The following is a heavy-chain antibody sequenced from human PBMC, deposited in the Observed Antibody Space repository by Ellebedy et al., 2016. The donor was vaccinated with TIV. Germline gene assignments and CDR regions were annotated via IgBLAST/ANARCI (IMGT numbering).Heavy chain of an antibody. J-gene: IGHJ5*02. CDR3: ARRGSYGDYAVQINSWFDT. CDR1: GFTFSSFT. Sequence: GGSLRLSCAASGFTFSSFTMNPVRQAPGKGLEWVSSISSSGTYIHNADSVKGRFPISRDNADNSLFLQMNSLRAEDTAVYYGARRGSYGDYAVQINSWFDTWGRGTLVAVSS. D-gene: IGHD4-17*01. CDR2: ISSSGTYI. V-gene: IGHV3-21*06.